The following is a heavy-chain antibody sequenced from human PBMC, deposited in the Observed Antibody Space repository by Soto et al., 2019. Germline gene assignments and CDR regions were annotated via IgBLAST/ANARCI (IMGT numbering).Heavy chain of an antibody. J-gene: IGHJ4*02. CDR3: ARDSEPTYYYDSSGYYYVY. D-gene: IGHD3-22*01. Sequence: ASVNVSCKASRYTFTSSGISWVRQAPEQGLEWMGWISAYNGNTNYAQKLQGSVTMTTDTSTSTAYMELRSLRSDDTAVYYCARDSEPTYYYDSSGYYYVYWGQGTLVTVSS. CDR2: ISAYNGNT. V-gene: IGHV1-18*01. CDR1: RYTFTSSG.